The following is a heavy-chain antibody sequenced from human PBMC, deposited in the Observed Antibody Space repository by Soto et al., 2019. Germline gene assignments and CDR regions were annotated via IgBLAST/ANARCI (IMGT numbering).Heavy chain of an antibody. D-gene: IGHD3-9*01. CDR2: ISYDGSNK. V-gene: IGHV3-30-3*01. CDR1: GFTFSSYA. CDR3: ARGGQPYDILTGSEIDY. J-gene: IGHJ4*02. Sequence: GGSLRLSCAASGFTFSSYAMHWVRQAPGKGLEWVAVISYDGSNKYYADSVKGRFTISRDNSKNTLYLQMNSLRAEDTAVYYCARGGQPYDILTGSEIDYWGQGTLVTVSS.